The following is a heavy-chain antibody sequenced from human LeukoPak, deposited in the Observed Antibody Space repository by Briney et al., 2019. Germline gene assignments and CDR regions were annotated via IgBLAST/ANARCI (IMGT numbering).Heavy chain of an antibody. J-gene: IGHJ3*02. CDR2: IKQDGSEK. V-gene: IGHV3-7*01. CDR3: ARPWNIRDAFDI. Sequence: GGSLRLSCAASGFTLSSYWMSWVRQAPGKGREGVAHIKQDGSEKYYVDSVKGRFTISRDNAKNSLYLQMNSLRAEDTAVYYCARPWNIRDAFDIWGQGTMVTVSS. CDR1: GFTLSSYW. D-gene: IGHD2/OR15-2a*01.